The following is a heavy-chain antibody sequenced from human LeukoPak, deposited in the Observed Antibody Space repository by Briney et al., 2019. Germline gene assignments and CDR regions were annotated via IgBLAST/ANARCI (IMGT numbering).Heavy chain of an antibody. D-gene: IGHD4-17*01. CDR1: GGSISSGDYY. J-gene: IGHJ6*02. V-gene: IGHV4-30-4*01. CDR3: ARGLNNYGDYGMDV. CDR2: IYYSGST. Sequence: PSETLSLTCTVSGGSISSGDYYWSWIRQPPGKGLEWIGYIYYSGSTYYNPSLKSRVTISVDASKNQFSLKLSSVTAADTAVYYCARGLNNYGDYGMDVWGQGTTVTVSS.